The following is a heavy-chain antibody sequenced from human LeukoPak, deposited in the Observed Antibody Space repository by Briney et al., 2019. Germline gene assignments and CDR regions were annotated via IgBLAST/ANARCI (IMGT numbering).Heavy chain of an antibody. Sequence: ASVKVSCKASGYTFTSYGISWVRQAPGQGLEWMGWISVYNGNTNYAQKVQGRVTMTTDTSTSTAYMELRSLRSDDTAVYYCARDRVWFGEFYYGMDVWGQGTRSPSP. CDR2: ISVYNGNT. V-gene: IGHV1-18*01. D-gene: IGHD3-10*01. J-gene: IGHJ6*02. CDR3: ARDRVWFGEFYYGMDV. CDR1: GYTFTSYG.